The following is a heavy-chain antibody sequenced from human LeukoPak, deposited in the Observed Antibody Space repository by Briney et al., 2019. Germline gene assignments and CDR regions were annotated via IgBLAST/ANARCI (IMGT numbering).Heavy chain of an antibody. CDR3: ARVPHYDSSGYALDY. CDR1: GYTFTGHY. Sequence: ASVKVSCKASGYTFTGHYIHWVRQAPGQGLEWMGWINPNSGGTNYAQKFQGRVTMTRDTSISTAYMELSRLRSDDTAVYYCARVPHYDSSGYALDYWGQGTLVTVSS. CDR2: INPNSGGT. V-gene: IGHV1-2*02. D-gene: IGHD3-22*01. J-gene: IGHJ4*02.